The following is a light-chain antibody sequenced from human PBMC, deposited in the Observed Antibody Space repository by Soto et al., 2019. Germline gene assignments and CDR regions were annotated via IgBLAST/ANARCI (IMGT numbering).Light chain of an antibody. CDR2: GKS. CDR3: QSYDSSLSGSV. Sequence: QSVLTQPPSVSGAPGQRVSISCTGSTSNIGAGYDVHWYQQVPGTAPKLLIFGKSNRPSGVPDRFSDSKSGTSASLVITGLQAEDEADYYCQSYDSSLSGSVFGGGTQLTVL. J-gene: IGLJ3*02. V-gene: IGLV1-40*01. CDR1: TSNIGAGYD.